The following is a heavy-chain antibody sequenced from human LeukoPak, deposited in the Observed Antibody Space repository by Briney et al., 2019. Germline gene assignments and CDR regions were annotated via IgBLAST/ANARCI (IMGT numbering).Heavy chain of an antibody. CDR1: GYSFTAFY. Sequence: ASVKVSCKTSGYSFTAFYIHWVRQAPGQGLEWMGWISAYNGNTNYAQKLQGRVTMTTDTSTSTAYMELRSLRSDDTAVYYCARGKWELLDNWFDPWGQGTLVTVSS. V-gene: IGHV1-18*04. D-gene: IGHD1-26*01. J-gene: IGHJ5*02. CDR2: ISAYNGNT. CDR3: ARGKWELLDNWFDP.